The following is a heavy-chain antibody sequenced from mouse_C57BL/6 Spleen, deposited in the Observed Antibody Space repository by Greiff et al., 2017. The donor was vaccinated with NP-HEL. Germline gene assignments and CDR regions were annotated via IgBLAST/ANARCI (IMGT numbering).Heavy chain of an antibody. Sequence: VQLQQPGAELVKPGASVKLSCKASGYTFTSYWMQWVKQRPGQGLEWIGEIDPSDSYTNYNQKFKGKATLTVDTSSSTAYMQLSSLTSEDSAVYYCASYGKFAYWGQGTLVTVSA. J-gene: IGHJ3*01. D-gene: IGHD2-1*01. CDR3: ASYGKFAY. CDR2: IDPSDSYT. V-gene: IGHV1-50*01. CDR1: GYTFTSYW.